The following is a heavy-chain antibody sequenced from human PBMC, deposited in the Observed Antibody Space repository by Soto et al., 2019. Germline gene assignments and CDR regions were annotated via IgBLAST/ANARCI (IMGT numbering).Heavy chain of an antibody. D-gene: IGHD6-19*01. CDR2: ISAYNGNT. J-gene: IGHJ4*02. Sequence: ASVKVSCKASGYTFTSYGISWVRQAPGQGLEWMGWISAYNGNTNYAQKLQGRATMTTDTSTSTAYMELRSLRSDDTAVYYCARGFLGSSIAVAGTVVDYWGQGTLVTVSS. V-gene: IGHV1-18*01. CDR3: ARGFLGSSIAVAGTVVDY. CDR1: GYTFTSYG.